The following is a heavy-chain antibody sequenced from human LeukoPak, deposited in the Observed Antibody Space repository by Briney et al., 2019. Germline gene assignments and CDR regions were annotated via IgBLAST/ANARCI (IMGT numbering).Heavy chain of an antibody. D-gene: IGHD3-10*01. CDR1: GFTFSTYA. J-gene: IGHJ4*02. V-gene: IGHV3-23*01. CDR3: AKSGHLCDHGYY. Sequence: GGSLRLSCAGSGFTFSTYALSWVRQAPGKGLEWVSVISGSVASTYYADSVKGRFTISRDNSKNTLYLQMNSVRAEDTAVYYCAKSGHLCDHGYYWGQGILVTVSS. CDR2: ISGSVAST.